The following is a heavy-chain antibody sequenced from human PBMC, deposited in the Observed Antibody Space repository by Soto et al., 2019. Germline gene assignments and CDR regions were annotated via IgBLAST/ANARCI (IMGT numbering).Heavy chain of an antibody. CDR3: ARDACGGDCYPDY. D-gene: IGHD2-21*02. V-gene: IGHV1-69*13. CDR2: IIPIFGTA. J-gene: IGHJ4*02. Sequence: GASVKVSCKASGGTFSSYAISWVRQAPGQGLEWMGGIIPIFGTANYAQKFQGRVTITADESTSTAYMELSSLRSEDTAVYYCARDACGGDCYPDYWGQGTLVTVSS. CDR1: GGTFSSYA.